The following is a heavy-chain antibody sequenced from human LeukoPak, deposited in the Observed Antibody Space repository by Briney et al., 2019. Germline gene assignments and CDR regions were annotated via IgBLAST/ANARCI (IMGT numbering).Heavy chain of an antibody. CDR1: GFSFSNYD. V-gene: IGHV3-33*08. D-gene: IGHD6-13*01. CDR2: TWYDGTNK. CDR3: ARGDRSSWFNFDY. J-gene: IGHJ4*02. Sequence: QPGRSLRLSCAASGFSFSNYDMSWVRQAPGKGLEWVAVTWYDGTNKYFADSVRGRFSISRDNSKNTLYLQMNSLRAEDTAVYYCARGDRSSWFNFDYWGQGTLVTVSS.